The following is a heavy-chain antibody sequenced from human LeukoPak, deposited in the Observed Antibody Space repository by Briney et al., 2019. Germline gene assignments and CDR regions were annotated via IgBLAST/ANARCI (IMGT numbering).Heavy chain of an antibody. CDR3: ARLDIVVVPAAMYYFDF. CDR2: IYYSGST. D-gene: IGHD2-2*01. CDR1: GGSISSYY. J-gene: IGHJ4*02. Sequence: PSETLSPTCTFAGGSISSYYCSWLRQPPEKGLEWIGYIYYSGSTNYNPSLQSQVTISVDTSKTQFSLKLSSVTAADTAVYYCARLDIVVVPAAMYYFDFWGQGTLVTVSS. V-gene: IGHV4-59*08.